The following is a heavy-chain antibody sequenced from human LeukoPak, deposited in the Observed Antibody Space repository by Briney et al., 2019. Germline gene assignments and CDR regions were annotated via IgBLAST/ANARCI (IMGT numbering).Heavy chain of an antibody. D-gene: IGHD2-15*01. CDR3: ARGDRVVVAATRSAFDI. CDR1: GGTFSSYA. Sequence: ASVKVSCKASGGTFSSYAISWVRQAPGQGLEWMGGIIPIFGTANYAQKFQGRVTITADESTSTVYMELSSLRSEDTAVYYCARGDRVVVAATRSAFDIWGQGTMVTVSS. CDR2: IIPIFGTA. V-gene: IGHV1-69*13. J-gene: IGHJ3*02.